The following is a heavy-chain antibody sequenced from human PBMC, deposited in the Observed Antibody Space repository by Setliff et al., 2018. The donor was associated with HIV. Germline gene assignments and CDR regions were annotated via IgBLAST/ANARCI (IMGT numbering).Heavy chain of an antibody. J-gene: IGHJ4*02. Sequence: PGESLKISCKGSGYSFTNYWVGWVRQMPGRGLEWMGIIYPIASDTKYSPSFWGRVTISVDKSTNTAYLHWNSLTPADTAMYYCGRSGKSGELYAYWGQGTQVTVSS. V-gene: IGHV5-51*01. CDR1: GYSFTNYW. CDR3: GRSGKSGELYAY. CDR2: IYPIASDT. D-gene: IGHD3-10*01.